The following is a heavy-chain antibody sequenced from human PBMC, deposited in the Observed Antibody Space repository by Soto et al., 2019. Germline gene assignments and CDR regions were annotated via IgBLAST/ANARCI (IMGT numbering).Heavy chain of an antibody. CDR1: GGSIRNVY. V-gene: IGHV4-59*01. CDR3: ARAHAPTLPFDY. Sequence: PSETLSLTXTVSGGSIRNVYWSWIRQPPGKGLEWIGFIYHSGNTKYNPPLKSRVTISIDTSKNQFSLSLNSVTAADTGVYFCARAHAPTLPFDYWGQGTLVTVSS. CDR2: IYHSGNT. J-gene: IGHJ4*02. D-gene: IGHD2-15*01.